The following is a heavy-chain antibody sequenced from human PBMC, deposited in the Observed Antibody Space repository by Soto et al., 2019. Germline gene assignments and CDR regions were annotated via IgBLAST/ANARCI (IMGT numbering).Heavy chain of an antibody. D-gene: IGHD1-1*01. CDR1: GGSISSGDYY. Sequence: PSETLSLTCTVSGGSISSGDYYWSWIRQPPGKGLEWIGYIYYSGSTYYNPSLKSRVTISVDTSKNQFSLKLSSVTAADTAVYYCARGGDGGTDFDYWGQGTLVTVS. V-gene: IGHV4-30-4*02. CDR2: IYYSGST. J-gene: IGHJ4*02. CDR3: ARGGDGGTDFDY.